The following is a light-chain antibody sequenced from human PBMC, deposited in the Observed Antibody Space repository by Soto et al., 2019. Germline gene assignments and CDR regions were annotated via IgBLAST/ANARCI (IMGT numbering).Light chain of an antibody. CDR1: SSDIGASDY. CDR2: NVN. Sequence: QSALTQPASVSGSPGQSITISCTGTSSDIGASDYVSWYQQHPDKAPKLIIYNVNYRPSGVSSRFSGAKSGNTASLAISGLQADDEADYFCSSYAVFGGGTKLTVL. CDR3: SSYAV. V-gene: IGLV2-14*03. J-gene: IGLJ2*01.